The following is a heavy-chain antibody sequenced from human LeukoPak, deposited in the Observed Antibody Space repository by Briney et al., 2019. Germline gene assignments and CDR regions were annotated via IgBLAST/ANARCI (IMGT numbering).Heavy chain of an antibody. CDR1: GFTFSSYA. V-gene: IGHV3-30-3*01. CDR3: ARDRSSGRPGTYYCYYYGMDV. CDR2: ISYDGSNK. J-gene: IGHJ6*02. Sequence: GGSLRLSCAASGFTFSSYAMHWVRQAPGKGLEWVAVISYDGSNKYYADSVKGRFTISRDNSKNTLYLQMNSLRAEDTAVYYCARDRSSGRPGTYYCYYYGMDVWGQGTTVTVSS. D-gene: IGHD6-19*01.